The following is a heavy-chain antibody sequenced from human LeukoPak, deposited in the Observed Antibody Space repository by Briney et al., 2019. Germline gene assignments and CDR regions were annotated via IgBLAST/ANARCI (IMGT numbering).Heavy chain of an antibody. Sequence: PGGSLRLSCAASGITFSRFWMSWVRQAPGKGLQWVANINQDGSEKHYVDSVKGRFTISRDNAKSSLSLQMSSLRAEDTAVYYCATGSGSYSDLGYWGQGTLVTVSP. CDR2: INQDGSEK. D-gene: IGHD3-10*01. CDR3: ATGSGSYSDLGY. J-gene: IGHJ4*02. V-gene: IGHV3-7*03. CDR1: GITFSRFW.